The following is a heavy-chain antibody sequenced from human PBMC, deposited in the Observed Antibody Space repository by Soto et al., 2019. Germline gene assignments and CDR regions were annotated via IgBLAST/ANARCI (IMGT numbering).Heavy chain of an antibody. CDR2: IIPIFGTA. V-gene: IGHV1-69*13. J-gene: IGHJ6*02. CDR1: GGTFSSYA. CDR3: ANQGGGIVLVPAATYYYGMDV. D-gene: IGHD2-2*01. Sequence: SVKVSCKASGGTFSSYAISWVRQAPGQGLEWMGGIIPIFGTANYAQKFQGRVTITADESTSTAYMELSSLRSEDTAVYYCANQGGGIVLVPAATYYYGMDVWGQGTTVTVSS.